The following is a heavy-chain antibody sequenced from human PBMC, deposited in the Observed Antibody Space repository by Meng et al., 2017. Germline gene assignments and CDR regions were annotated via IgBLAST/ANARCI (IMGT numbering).Heavy chain of an antibody. J-gene: IGHJ1*01. D-gene: IGHD3-16*01. CDR1: GGTFSSYA. Sequence: SVKVSCKASGGTFSSYAISWVRQAPGQGLEWMGGIIPIFGTANYAQKFQGRVTMTEDTSTDTAYMELSSLRSEDTAVYYCATDLRLGAFSWGQGTLVTVSS. V-gene: IGHV1-69*06. CDR3: ATDLRLGAFS. CDR2: IIPIFGTA.